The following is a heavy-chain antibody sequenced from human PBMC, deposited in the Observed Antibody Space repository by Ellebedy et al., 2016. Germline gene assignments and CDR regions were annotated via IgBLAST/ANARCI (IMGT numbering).Heavy chain of an antibody. V-gene: IGHV3-43D*03. CDR1: GFTFDDYA. J-gene: IGHJ4*02. CDR3: AKDKDSYGDGALDY. CDR2: ISWDGGST. D-gene: IGHD5-18*01. Sequence: GGSLRLSCAASGFTFDDYAMHWVRQAPGKGLEWVSLISWDGGSTYYADSVKGRFTISRDNSKNSLYLQMNSLRAEDTALYYCAKDKDSYGDGALDYWGQGILVAVST.